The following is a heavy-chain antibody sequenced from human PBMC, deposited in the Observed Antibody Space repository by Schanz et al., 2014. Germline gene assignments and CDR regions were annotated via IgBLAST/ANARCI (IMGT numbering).Heavy chain of an antibody. J-gene: IGHJ4*02. V-gene: IGHV3-48*01. Sequence: EVQLLESGGGLVQPGGSLRLSCATSGFSFSSYAINWVRQAPGKGLEWISYITYNGGTIYYADSVKGRFTISRDNAKNSLYLEMNSLRAEDTALYYCARIGGSVFDYWAQGTLVTVSS. CDR1: GFSFSSYA. CDR2: ITYNGGTI. CDR3: ARIGGSVFDY. D-gene: IGHD3-10*01.